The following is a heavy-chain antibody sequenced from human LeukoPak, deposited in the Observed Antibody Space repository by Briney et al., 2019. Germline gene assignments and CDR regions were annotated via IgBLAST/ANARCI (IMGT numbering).Heavy chain of an antibody. D-gene: IGHD3-10*01. CDR2: INPNSGGT. Sequence: GASVKVSCKASGYTFTGYYMHWVRQAPGQGLEWMGWINPNSGGTNYAQKFQGRVTMTRDTSISTVYMELSRLRSEDTAVYYCAKAPNYYDSGNYYNNWFDPWGQGTPVTVSS. CDR1: GYTFTGYY. CDR3: AKAPNYYDSGNYYNNWFDP. J-gene: IGHJ5*02. V-gene: IGHV1-2*02.